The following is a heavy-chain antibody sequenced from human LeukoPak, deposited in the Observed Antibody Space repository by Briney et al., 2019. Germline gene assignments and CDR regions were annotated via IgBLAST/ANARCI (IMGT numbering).Heavy chain of an antibody. V-gene: IGHV3-30*03. CDR3: ARDRAWNYFDY. J-gene: IGHJ4*02. CDR2: ISNDGSRK. D-gene: IGHD3-3*01. Sequence: GGSLRLSCAASGFNFRSYWMTWVRQAPGKGLEWVAIISNDGSRKYYAHSVEGRFTISRDNSKNTLYLQMDSLRAEDTAVYYCARDRAWNYFDYWGQGTLVTVSS. CDR1: GFNFRSYW.